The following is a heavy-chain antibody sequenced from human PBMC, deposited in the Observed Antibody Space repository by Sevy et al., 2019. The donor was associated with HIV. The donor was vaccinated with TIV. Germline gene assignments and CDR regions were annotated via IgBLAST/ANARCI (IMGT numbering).Heavy chain of an antibody. Sequence: SETLSLTCTVSGGSVSSGSYYWSWIRQPPGKGLEWIGYIYYSGSTYYNPSLKSRVTISVDTSKNQFSLKLSSVTAADTAVYYCAISPGYCSGGSCSFDYWGQGTLVTVSS. CDR3: AISPGYCSGGSCSFDY. CDR1: GGSVSSGSYY. D-gene: IGHD2-15*01. V-gene: IGHV4-61*01. CDR2: IYYSGST. J-gene: IGHJ4*02.